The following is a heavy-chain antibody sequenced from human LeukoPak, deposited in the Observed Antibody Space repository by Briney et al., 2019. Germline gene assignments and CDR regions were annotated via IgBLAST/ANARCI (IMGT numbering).Heavy chain of an antibody. CDR2: ISGSGGST. J-gene: IGHJ6*04. V-gene: IGHV3-23*01. Sequence: GGSLRLSCAASGFTFSSYAMSWVRQAPGKGLEWVLAISGSGGSTYYADSVKGRFTISRDNSKNTLYLQMNSLRAEDTAVYYCAFRADSDYDILTGYRWGGMDVWGKGTTVTVSS. D-gene: IGHD3-9*01. CDR1: GFTFSSYA. CDR3: AFRADSDYDILTGYRWGGMDV.